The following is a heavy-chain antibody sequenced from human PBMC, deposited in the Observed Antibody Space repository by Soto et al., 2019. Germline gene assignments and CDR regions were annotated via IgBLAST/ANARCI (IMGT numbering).Heavy chain of an antibody. D-gene: IGHD6-13*01. J-gene: IGHJ6*02. V-gene: IGHV4-38-2*02. CDR1: GYSMSSGYY. Sequence: XETLSLTCSVAGYSMSSGYYWGWIRQPPVKGLEWIGSIYHSGSTYYNPSLKSRVTISVDTSKNQFSLKLSSVTAADTAVYYCARGASSSWYGAYYYYGMDVWGQGNTVTVSS. CDR3: ARGASSSWYGAYYYYGMDV. CDR2: IYHSGST.